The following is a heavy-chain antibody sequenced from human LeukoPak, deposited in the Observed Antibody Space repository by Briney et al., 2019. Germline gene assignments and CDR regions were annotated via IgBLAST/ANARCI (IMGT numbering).Heavy chain of an antibody. CDR2: IIPIFGTA. Sequence: SVKVSCKASGYTFTSYYMHWVRQAPGQGLEWMGGIIPIFGTANYAQKFQGRVTITADESTSTAYMELSSLRSEDTAVYYCATRGYSYGYRSWGQGTLVTVSS. V-gene: IGHV1-69*13. CDR1: GYTFTSYY. CDR3: ATRGYSYGYRS. J-gene: IGHJ5*02. D-gene: IGHD5-18*01.